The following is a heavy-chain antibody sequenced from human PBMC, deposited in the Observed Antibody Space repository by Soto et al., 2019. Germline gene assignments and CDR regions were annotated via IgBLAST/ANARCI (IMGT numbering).Heavy chain of an antibody. CDR2: IIPILGIA. D-gene: IGHD1-26*01. CDR1: GGTFSSYT. CDR3: ARETPVGATDY. Sequence: QVQLVQSGAEVKKPGSSVKVSCKASGGTFSSYTISWVRQAPGQGLEWMGRIIPILGIANYAQKFQGRVTITADKSTSTAYMELSSLRSADTAVYYCARETPVGATDYWGQGTLVTVSS. J-gene: IGHJ4*02. V-gene: IGHV1-69*08.